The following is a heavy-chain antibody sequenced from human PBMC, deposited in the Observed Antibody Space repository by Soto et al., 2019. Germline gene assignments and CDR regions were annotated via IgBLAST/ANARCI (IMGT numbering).Heavy chain of an antibody. Sequence: EMQVLESGGGLVQPGGSLRLSCAASGFTFSFYAMSWVRQAPGKGLEWVSGIGGNGGSTYYADSVQGRFTISRDNSKNTLYRQMDSLRVEDAAMYYCARLYYGNYFAFDIWGQGTVVTVSS. CDR3: ARLYYGNYFAFDI. D-gene: IGHD4-17*01. CDR2: IGGNGGST. J-gene: IGHJ3*02. V-gene: IGHV3-23*01. CDR1: GFTFSFYA.